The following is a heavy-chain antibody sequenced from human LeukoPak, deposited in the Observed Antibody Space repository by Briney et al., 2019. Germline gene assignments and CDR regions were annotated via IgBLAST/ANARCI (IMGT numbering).Heavy chain of an antibody. V-gene: IGHV4-59*08. CDR2: IYYSGST. D-gene: IGHD2-15*01. Sequence: SETLSLTCTVSGGSISSYYWSWIRQPPGKGLEWIGYIYYSGSTNYNPSLKSRVTISVDTSKNQFSLKLSSVTAADTAVYYCARVELSGGSCYVDYWGQGTLVTVSS. CDR3: ARVELSGGSCYVDY. CDR1: GGSISSYY. J-gene: IGHJ4*02.